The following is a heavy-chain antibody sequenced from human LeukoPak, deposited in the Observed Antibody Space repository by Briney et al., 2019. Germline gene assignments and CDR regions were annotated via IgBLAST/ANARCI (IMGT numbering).Heavy chain of an antibody. V-gene: IGHV3-48*01. CDR1: GFTFSSYT. J-gene: IGHJ4*02. Sequence: PGGSLRLSCAASGFTFSSYTMNWVRQAPGQGLEWVSYISSGGGSIFYADSVKGRFSISRHNSKNTLHLQMNSLRAEDTAVYYCARDVGGVFDYWGQGTLVTVSS. CDR2: ISSGGGSI. CDR3: ARDVGGVFDY. D-gene: IGHD3-16*01.